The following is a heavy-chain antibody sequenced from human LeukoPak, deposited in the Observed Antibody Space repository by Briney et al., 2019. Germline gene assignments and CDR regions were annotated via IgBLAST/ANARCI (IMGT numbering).Heavy chain of an antibody. CDR2: IYHSGST. V-gene: IGHV4-38-2*02. Sequence: PSETLSLTCTVSGYSISSGYYWGWIRPPPGKGLEWIGSIYHSGSTYYNPSLKSRVTISVDTSKNQFSLKLSSVTAADTAVYYCARRRSYYYGSGSYRVWGQGTLVTVSS. J-gene: IGHJ4*02. CDR3: ARRRSYYYGSGSYRV. D-gene: IGHD3-10*01. CDR1: GYSISSGYY.